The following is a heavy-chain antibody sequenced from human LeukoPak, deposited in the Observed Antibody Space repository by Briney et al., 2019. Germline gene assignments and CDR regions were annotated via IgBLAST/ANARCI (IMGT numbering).Heavy chain of an antibody. CDR1: DGSINSGGYY. Sequence: PSETLSLTCTVSDGSINSGGYYWSWIRQHPGKGLKWIGYIYYSGSTYYNPSLKSRVTISVDTSKNQFSLKLSSVTAADTAVYYCARSGGTLYFDYWGQGTLVTVSS. CDR3: ARSGGTLYFDY. V-gene: IGHV4-31*03. J-gene: IGHJ4*02. CDR2: IYYSGST. D-gene: IGHD2-15*01.